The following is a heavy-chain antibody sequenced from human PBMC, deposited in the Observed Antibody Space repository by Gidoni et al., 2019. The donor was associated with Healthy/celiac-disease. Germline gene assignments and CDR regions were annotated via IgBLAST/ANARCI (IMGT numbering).Heavy chain of an antibody. D-gene: IGHD6-13*01. Sequence: QVQLVQYGAEVKKPGASVKVSCKASGYIFTSYATHWVRQAPGQRLEWMGWINAGNGNTKYSQTFQGRVTITRDTSASTAYMELSSLRSEDTAVYYCAGGRYPGIAYYFDYWGQGTLVTVSS. J-gene: IGHJ4*02. CDR1: GYIFTSYA. V-gene: IGHV1-3*01. CDR2: INAGNGNT. CDR3: AGGRYPGIAYYFDY.